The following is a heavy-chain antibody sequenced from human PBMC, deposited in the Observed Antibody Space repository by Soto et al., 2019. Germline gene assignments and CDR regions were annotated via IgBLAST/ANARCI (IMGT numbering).Heavy chain of an antibody. CDR2: ISSNGGST. V-gene: IGHV3-64*01. CDR3: ARDMGGYSGYVLDY. J-gene: IGHJ4*02. Sequence: EVQLVESGGGLVQPGGSLRLSCAASGFTFSSYAMHWVRQAPGKGLEYVSAISSNGGSTYYANSVKGRFTISRDNSKNTLYLKMGSLRAEDMAVYYCARDMGGYSGYVLDYWGQGTLVTVSS. CDR1: GFTFSSYA. D-gene: IGHD5-12*01.